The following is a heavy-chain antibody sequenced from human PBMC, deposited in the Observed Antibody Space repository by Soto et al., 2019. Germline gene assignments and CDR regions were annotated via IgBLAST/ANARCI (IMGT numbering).Heavy chain of an antibody. CDR3: ARGRSGTYFG. D-gene: IGHD1-26*01. J-gene: IGHJ4*02. Sequence: PSETLSLTCTVSGGSISSSSYYWGWIRQPPGKGLEWNGSIYYSGSTYYNPSVKSRVTISVDTSKNQFSLKLSSVTAADTAVYYCARGRSGTYFGWGQGTLVPVSS. V-gene: IGHV4-39*01. CDR2: IYYSGST. CDR1: GGSISSSSYY.